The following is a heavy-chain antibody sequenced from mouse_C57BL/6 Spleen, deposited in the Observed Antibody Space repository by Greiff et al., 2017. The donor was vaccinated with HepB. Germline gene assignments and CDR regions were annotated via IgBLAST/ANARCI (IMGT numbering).Heavy chain of an antibody. D-gene: IGHD3-3*01. CDR3: AREGDWFAY. V-gene: IGHV1-26*01. CDR1: GYTFTDYY. CDR2: INPNNGGT. J-gene: IGHJ3*01. Sequence: VHVKQSGPELVKPGASVKISCKASGYTFTDYYMNWVKQSHGKSLEWIGDINPNNGGTSYNQKFKGKATLTVDKSSSTAYMELRSLTSEDSAVYYCAREGDWFAYWGQGTLVTVSA.